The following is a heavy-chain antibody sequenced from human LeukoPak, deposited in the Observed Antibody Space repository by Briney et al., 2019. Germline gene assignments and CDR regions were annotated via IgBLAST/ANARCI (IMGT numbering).Heavy chain of an antibody. J-gene: IGHJ4*02. CDR3: ARDRYSYYFDC. CDR2: ISSNGGST. V-gene: IGHV3-64*01. Sequence: PGGSLRLSCAASGFTFSSFGMHWVRQAPGKGLEYVSAISSNGGSTYYANSVKGRFTISRDNSKNTLYLQMGSLRAEDMAIYYCARDRYSYYFDCWGQGTLVTVSS. D-gene: IGHD5-18*01. CDR1: GFTFSSFG.